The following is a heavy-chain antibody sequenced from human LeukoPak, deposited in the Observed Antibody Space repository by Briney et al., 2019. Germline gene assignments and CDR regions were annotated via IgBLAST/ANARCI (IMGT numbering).Heavy chain of an antibody. CDR3: ARESGITMLRGAHTP. CDR1: GFTFSSYE. V-gene: IGHV3-48*03. J-gene: IGHJ5*02. CDR2: ISSSGSTI. Sequence: GGSLRLSCVASGFTFSSYEMTWVRQAPGKGLEWLSYISSSGSTIYYADSVKGRFTVSRDNAKNSLYLQMKSLRAEDTAVYYCARESGITMLRGAHTPWGQGILVTVSS. D-gene: IGHD3-10*01.